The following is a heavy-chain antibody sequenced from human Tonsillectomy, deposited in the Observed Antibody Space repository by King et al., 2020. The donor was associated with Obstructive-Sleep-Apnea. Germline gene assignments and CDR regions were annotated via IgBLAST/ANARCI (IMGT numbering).Heavy chain of an antibody. V-gene: IGHV4-39*07. CDR3: ARDSIAGSTRGVFDY. D-gene: IGHD1-26*01. Sequence: QLQESGPGLVKPSETLSLTCTVSGASISSSSYYWGWIRQPPGKGLEWIGSIYYSGSTYYNPSLKSRVTISVDTSKNQFSLRLSSVTAADTAVYSCARDSIAGSTRGVFDYWGQGTLVTVSS. J-gene: IGHJ4*02. CDR1: GASISSSSYY. CDR2: IYYSGST.